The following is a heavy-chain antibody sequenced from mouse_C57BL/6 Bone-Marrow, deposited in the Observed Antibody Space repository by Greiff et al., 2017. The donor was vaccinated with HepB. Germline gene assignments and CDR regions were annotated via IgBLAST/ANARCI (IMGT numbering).Heavy chain of an antibody. V-gene: IGHV5-17*01. CDR1: GFTFSDYG. D-gene: IGHD1-1*01. J-gene: IGHJ2*01. CDR2: ISSGSSTI. Sequence: EVQRVESGGGLVKPGGSLKLSCAASGFTFSDYGMHWVRQAPEKGLEWVAYISSGSSTIYYADTVKGRFTISRDNAKNTLCLQMTSLRSEDTAMYYCARQRTTVVAEDYFDYWGQGTTLTVSS. CDR3: ARQRTTVVAEDYFDY.